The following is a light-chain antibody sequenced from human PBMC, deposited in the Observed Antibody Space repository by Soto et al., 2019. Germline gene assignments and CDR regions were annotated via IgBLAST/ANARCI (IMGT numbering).Light chain of an antibody. CDR2: AAS. J-gene: IGKJ4*01. CDR3: LQQKSYTLT. CDR1: QGIRND. Sequence: DLPSTQPPASLSASVGDRVTITCRASQGIRNDLGWYQQKTGTAPKRLIYAASSLQSGVPSRFRGIGSGTEFTLKLRRLQPEDGATDEGLQQKSYTLTFVGGTKVENK. V-gene: IGKV1-17*01.